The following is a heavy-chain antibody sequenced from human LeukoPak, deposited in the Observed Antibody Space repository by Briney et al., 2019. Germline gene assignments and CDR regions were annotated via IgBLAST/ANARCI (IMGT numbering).Heavy chain of an antibody. Sequence: GGSLRLSCAASGFTFSSYWMSWVRQAPGKGLEWVANIKQDGSEKYYVDSVKGRFTISRDNAKNSLYLQMNSLRAEDTAVYYCARDQRGTGGNHQFWFDPWGQGTLVTVSS. J-gene: IGHJ5*02. CDR3: ARDQRGTGGNHQFWFDP. CDR1: GFTFSSYW. CDR2: IKQDGSEK. V-gene: IGHV3-7*05. D-gene: IGHD2-8*02.